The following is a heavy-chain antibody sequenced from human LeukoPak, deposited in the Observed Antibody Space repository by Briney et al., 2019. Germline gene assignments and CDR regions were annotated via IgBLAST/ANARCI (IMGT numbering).Heavy chain of an antibody. J-gene: IGHJ4*02. CDR3: ARGGVKRYYDSSGYYSFDY. CDR2: MNPNSGNT. V-gene: IGHV1-8*03. CDR1: GYTFTSYD. D-gene: IGHD3-22*01. Sequence: ASVKVSCKASGYTFTSYDINWVRQATGQGLEWMGWMNPNSGNTGYAQKFQGRVTITRNTSIGTAYMELSSLRSEDTAVYYCARGGVKRYYDSSGYYSFDYWGQGTLVTVSS.